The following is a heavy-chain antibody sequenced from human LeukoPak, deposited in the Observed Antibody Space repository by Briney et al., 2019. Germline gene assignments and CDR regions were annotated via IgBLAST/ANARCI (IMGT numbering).Heavy chain of an antibody. Sequence: GGSLRLSCAASGFTFSSYAMSWVRQAPGKGLEWVSAISGSGGSTYYADSVKGRFTISRDNSKNTLYLQMNSLRAEDTAVYYCAKEVLGLRYFDWPHYFDYWGQGTLVTVSS. CDR3: AKEVLGLRYFDWPHYFDY. CDR1: GFTFSSYA. J-gene: IGHJ4*02. V-gene: IGHV3-23*01. CDR2: ISGSGGST. D-gene: IGHD3-9*01.